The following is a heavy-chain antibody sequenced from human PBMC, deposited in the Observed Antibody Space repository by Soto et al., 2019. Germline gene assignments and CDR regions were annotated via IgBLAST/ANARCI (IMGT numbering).Heavy chain of an antibody. Sequence: QVQLQESGPGLVKPSQTLSLTCTVSGGSISSGGYYWSWIRQHPGKGLEWIGYIYYSGSTYYNPSLESRVTISVDTSKHQFSLKLSSVTAADTAVYYCVGYCTNGVCYAGQFDPWGQGTLVTVSS. D-gene: IGHD2-8*01. V-gene: IGHV4-31*03. CDR2: IYYSGST. J-gene: IGHJ5*02. CDR1: GGSISSGGYY. CDR3: VGYCTNGVCYAGQFDP.